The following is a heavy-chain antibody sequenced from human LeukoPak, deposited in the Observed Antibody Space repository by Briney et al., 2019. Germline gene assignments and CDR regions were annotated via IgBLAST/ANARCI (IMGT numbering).Heavy chain of an antibody. V-gene: IGHV4-39*01. CDR2: FYSGGKT. CDR1: GGSISTIFYS. D-gene: IGHD1-1*01. Sequence: SETLSLTCTVFGGSISTIFYSWGWIRQPPAKGLEWIVNFYSGGKTYYNPSLKSRVTMSADTAKSQFSLKLSSVTAADTAVYYCARSRQVAKNYYFYYYMDVWGKGTTVTVSS. CDR3: ARSRQVAKNYYFYYYMDV. J-gene: IGHJ6*03.